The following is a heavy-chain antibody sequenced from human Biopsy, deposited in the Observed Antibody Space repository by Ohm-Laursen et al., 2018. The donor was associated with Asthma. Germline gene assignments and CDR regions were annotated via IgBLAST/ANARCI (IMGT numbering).Heavy chain of an antibody. CDR2: ISVYNGNT. CDR1: GYTFNSAG. J-gene: IGHJ6*02. D-gene: IGHD3-10*01. V-gene: IGHV1-18*01. CDR3: ARAVDYSHYYGIDV. Sequence: VSSKTSGYTFNSAGITWVRQAPGQGLEWMGWISVYNGNTKVAQKLQDRVTMITDTSTSTAYMELRSLRSDDTAVYFCARAVDYSHYYGIDVWGQGTTVTVS.